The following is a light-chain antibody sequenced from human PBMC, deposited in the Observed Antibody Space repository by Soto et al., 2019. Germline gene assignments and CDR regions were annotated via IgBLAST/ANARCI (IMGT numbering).Light chain of an antibody. V-gene: IGKV3-20*01. CDR1: QSVSSGY. CDR3: HQHCKSSPIT. J-gene: IGKJ5*01. CDR2: GGS. Sequence: EIVLTQSPGTLSLSPGERATLSCRASQSVSSGYLAWYQQKLGQEPRLPIIGGSSRAQSSPATISGSRGGAKVSTPTISRVQDEYSATYCHQHCKSSPITFGQGTRLEIK.